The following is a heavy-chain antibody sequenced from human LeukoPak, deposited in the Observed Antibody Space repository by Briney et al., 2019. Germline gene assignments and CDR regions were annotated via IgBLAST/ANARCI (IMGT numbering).Heavy chain of an antibody. Sequence: PGGSLRLSCAASGFTFSDYYMSWIRQAPGKGLEWVSYISSSGSTIYYADSVKGRFTISRDNSKNTLYLQMNSLRAEDTAIYYCAKDLSRTGMIDYWGQGTLVTASS. CDR2: ISSSGSTI. D-gene: IGHD1-1*01. CDR1: GFTFSDYY. J-gene: IGHJ4*02. CDR3: AKDLSRTGMIDY. V-gene: IGHV3-11*01.